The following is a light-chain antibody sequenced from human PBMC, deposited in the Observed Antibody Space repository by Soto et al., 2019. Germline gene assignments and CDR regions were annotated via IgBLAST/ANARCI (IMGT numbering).Light chain of an antibody. Sequence: DIQMTQSPSSVSASVGDRVSITCRASQGISNWLAWYQQKPGRAPKLLIYTGSSLQSGVPSRFSGTGSGTDLTLTISSLQPEDVATYYCQQANSFPLPFGGGTKVEIK. CDR2: TGS. J-gene: IGKJ4*02. CDR1: QGISNW. CDR3: QQANSFPLP. V-gene: IGKV1-12*01.